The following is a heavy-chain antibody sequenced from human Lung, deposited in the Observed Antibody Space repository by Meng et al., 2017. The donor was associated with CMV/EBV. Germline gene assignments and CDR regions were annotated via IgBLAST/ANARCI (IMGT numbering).Heavy chain of an antibody. Sequence: LXXTVSGGSISSYYWSWIRQPPGKGLEWIGYIYYSGSTNYNPSLKSRVTISVDTSKNQFSLKLSSVTAADTAVYYCASYRSGTPGRFDPWGQGTLVXVSS. CDR3: ASYRSGTPGRFDP. D-gene: IGHD1-1*01. J-gene: IGHJ5*02. CDR1: GGSISSYY. V-gene: IGHV4-59*01. CDR2: IYYSGST.